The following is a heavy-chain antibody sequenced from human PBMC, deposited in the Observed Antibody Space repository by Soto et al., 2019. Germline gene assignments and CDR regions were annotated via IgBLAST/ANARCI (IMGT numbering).Heavy chain of an antibody. J-gene: IGHJ6*02. D-gene: IGHD3-3*01. CDR3: ARELRFLEWPDYYGMDV. V-gene: IGHV4-31*03. Sequence: SETLSLTCTVSGGSISSGGYYWSWIRQHPGKGLEWIGYIYYSGSTYYNPSLKSRVTISVDTSKNQFSLKLSSVTAADTAVYYCARELRFLEWPDYYGMDVWCQGTTVTVSS. CDR1: GGSISSGGYY. CDR2: IYYSGST.